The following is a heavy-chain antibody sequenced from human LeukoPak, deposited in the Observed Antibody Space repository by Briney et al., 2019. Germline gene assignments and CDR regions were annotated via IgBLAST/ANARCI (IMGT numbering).Heavy chain of an antibody. J-gene: IGHJ4*02. CDR3: AKGLETESRLDS. V-gene: IGHV3-23*01. CDR2: RHSDGNT. CDR1: GFTFNIYT. D-gene: IGHD1-1*01. Sequence: PGESLRLSCAASGFTFNIYTMYWVRQAPGKGLEWVSGRHSDGNTYYADSVKGRFTISSDKSKNTLFLQMNSLRAEDTALYYCAKGLETESRLDSWGQGTLVTVSS.